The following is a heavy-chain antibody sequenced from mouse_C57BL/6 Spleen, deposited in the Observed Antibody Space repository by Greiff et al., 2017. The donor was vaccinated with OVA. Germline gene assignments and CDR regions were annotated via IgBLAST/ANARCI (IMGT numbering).Heavy chain of an antibody. CDR1: GYTFTDYE. CDR2: IDPETGGT. CDR3: TTNWGFAY. J-gene: IGHJ3*01. Sequence: VKVVESGAELVRPGASVTLSCKASGYTFTDYEMHWVKQTPVHGLEWIGAIDPETGGTAYNQKFKGKAILTADKSSSTAYMELRSLTSEDSAVYYCTTNWGFAYWGQGTLVTVSA. V-gene: IGHV1-15*01. D-gene: IGHD4-1*01.